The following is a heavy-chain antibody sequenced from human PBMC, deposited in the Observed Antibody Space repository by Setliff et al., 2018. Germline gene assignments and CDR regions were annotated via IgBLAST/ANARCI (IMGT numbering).Heavy chain of an antibody. D-gene: IGHD6-13*01. CDR3: ARDATYSITWYYWFDP. Sequence: GASVKVSCKASGYTFSNYNMHWVRQAPGQRLEWMGWINVGNGNTKYSQKFQGRVTITRDTSASTVYMELNSLTSEDTAIYYCARDATYSITWYYWFDPWGQGTLVTVSS. CDR2: INVGNGNT. CDR1: GYTFSNYN. V-gene: IGHV1-3*01. J-gene: IGHJ5*02.